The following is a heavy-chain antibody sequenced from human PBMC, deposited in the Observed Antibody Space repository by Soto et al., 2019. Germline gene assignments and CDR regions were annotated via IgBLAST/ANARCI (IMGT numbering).Heavy chain of an antibody. J-gene: IGHJ6*02. V-gene: IGHV1-69*08. CDR1: GGTFSSYT. Sequence: QVQLVQSGAEVKKPGSSVKVSCKASGGTFSSYTISWVRQAPGQGREWMGRIIPILGIANYAQKFQGRVTSTADKSTSTAYMELSSLRSEDTAVYYCARDWRQPHYYGMDVWGQGTTVTVSS. D-gene: IGHD6-13*01. CDR3: ARDWRQPHYYGMDV. CDR2: IIPILGIA.